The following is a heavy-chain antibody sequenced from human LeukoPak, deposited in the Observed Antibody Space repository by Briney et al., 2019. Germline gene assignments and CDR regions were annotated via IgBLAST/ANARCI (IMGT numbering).Heavy chain of an antibody. V-gene: IGHV1-2*06. CDR3: RWGDYSYFGEVFDI. J-gene: IGHJ3*02. CDR2: INPSSGGI. Sequence: GASVKVSCKASGYTFTGYYMHWVRQAPGQGLEWMGRINPSSGGINYAQKFQGRVTMTRDTSISTAYMELSRLRSDDKAVYYCRWGDYSYFGEVFDIWVQGTKVTVCS. CDR1: GYTFTGYY. D-gene: IGHD4-11*01.